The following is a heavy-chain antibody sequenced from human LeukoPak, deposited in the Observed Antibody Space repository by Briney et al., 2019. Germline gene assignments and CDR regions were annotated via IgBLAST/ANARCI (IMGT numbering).Heavy chain of an antibody. J-gene: IGHJ4*02. D-gene: IGHD3-22*01. CDR2: ISGTGGST. V-gene: IGHV3-23*01. CDR3: TKDQGYDSSGFDS. CDR1: GFTFSSYW. Sequence: GGSLRLSCAASGFTFSSYWMSWVRQAPGKGLEWVSAISGTGGSTYYADSVKGRFTISRDNSKNTLSLQMNSLRAEETAVYYCTKDQGYDSSGFDSWGQGTLVTVSS.